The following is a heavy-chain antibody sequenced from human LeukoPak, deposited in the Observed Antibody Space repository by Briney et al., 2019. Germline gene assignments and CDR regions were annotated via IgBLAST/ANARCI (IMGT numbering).Heavy chain of an antibody. CDR2: INPNSGGT. CDR1: GYTFTSYG. CDR3: ARVPGSGSYS. J-gene: IGHJ5*02. V-gene: IGHV1-2*02. Sequence: ASVKVSCKASGYTFTSYGISWVRQAPGQGLEWMGWINPNSGGTNYAQKFQGRVTMTRDTSISTAYMELSRLRSDDTAVYYCARVPGSGSYSWGQGTLVTVSS. D-gene: IGHD3-10*01.